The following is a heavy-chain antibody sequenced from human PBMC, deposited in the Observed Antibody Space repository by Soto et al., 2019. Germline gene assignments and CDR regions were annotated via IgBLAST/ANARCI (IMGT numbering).Heavy chain of an antibody. CDR1: GFTFHAFA. CDR2: IRGSGGGT. V-gene: IGHV3-23*01. D-gene: IGHD2-21*02. CDR3: AKGGVTGKFDS. J-gene: IGHJ4*02. Sequence: GGSLRLSCAASGFTFHAFAMSWVRQAPGKGLEWVSAIRGSGGGTYFADSVEGRFAVSRDNSKNTLYLQMDSLTADDTAFYYCAKGGVTGKFDSWGQGTLVTVSS.